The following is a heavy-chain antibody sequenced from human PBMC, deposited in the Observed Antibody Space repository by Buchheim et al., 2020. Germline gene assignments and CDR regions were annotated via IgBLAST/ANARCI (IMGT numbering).Heavy chain of an antibody. CDR3: ARSARGQDDY. CDR1: GFTFSSYW. J-gene: IGHJ4*02. V-gene: IGHV3-7*03. Sequence: EVQLVESGGGLVQPGGSLRLSCAASGFTFSSYWMSWVRQAPGTGLEWVANIKQDGREKYYVDSVKGRFIISRDRATNYMYLQMNSLRAEDTAVYYCARSARGQDDYWGQGTL. CDR2: IKQDGREK.